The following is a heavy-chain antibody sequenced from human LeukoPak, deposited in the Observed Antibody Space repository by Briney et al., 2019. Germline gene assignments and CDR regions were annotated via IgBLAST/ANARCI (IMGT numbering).Heavy chain of an antibody. V-gene: IGHV3-7*01. J-gene: IGHJ4*02. CDR2: IRQDGSEK. D-gene: IGHD2-15*01. CDR1: DFTFSSYW. Sequence: PGGSLRLSCAASDFTFSSYWTSWLRQAPGKGLEWVANIRQDGSEKNYVDSVKGRFTISRDNAKNSLYLQMNSLRSEDTAIYYCARRGTRMNSCPGYWGQGTLVTVSS. CDR3: ARRGTRMNSCPGY.